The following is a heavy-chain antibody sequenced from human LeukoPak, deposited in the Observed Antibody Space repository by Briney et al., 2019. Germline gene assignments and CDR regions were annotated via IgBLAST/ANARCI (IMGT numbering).Heavy chain of an antibody. CDR1: GYTFTSYF. Sequence: ASVKVSCKASGYTFTSYFIHWVRQAPGQGLEWMGIINPGTGGTTYAQNFQGRVTMTGDTSTSTAYMELTSLRSDDTAVYYCARHPAYCGGDCWGQGTLVTVSS. CDR3: ARHPAYCGGDC. V-gene: IGHV1-46*01. D-gene: IGHD2-21*01. J-gene: IGHJ4*02. CDR2: INPGTGGT.